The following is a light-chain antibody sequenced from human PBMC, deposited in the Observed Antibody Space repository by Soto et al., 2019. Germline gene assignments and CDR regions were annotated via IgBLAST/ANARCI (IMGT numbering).Light chain of an antibody. V-gene: IGLV1-40*01. CDR1: SSNIGAGYD. CDR2: GNT. Sequence: QSVLTQPPSVSGAPGQRVTISCTGSSSNIGAGYDVHWYQQRPGTAPKLLIFGNTNRPSGVPDRFSGSKSGTSASLAITGLQAEDEGDYYCQSYDSTLSARYVFRTGTKVT. CDR3: QSYDSTLSARYV. J-gene: IGLJ1*01.